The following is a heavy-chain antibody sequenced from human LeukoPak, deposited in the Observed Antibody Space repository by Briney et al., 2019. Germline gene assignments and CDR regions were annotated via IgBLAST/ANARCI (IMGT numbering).Heavy chain of an antibody. D-gene: IGHD3-22*01. CDR2: IIPIFGTA. V-gene: IGHV1-69*05. CDR3: ARDEAGYDSSGYYFDY. J-gene: IGHJ4*02. CDR1: GGTFSSYA. Sequence: ASVKVSCKASGGTFSSYAISWVRQAPGQGLEWMGRIIPIFGTANYAQKFQGRVTITTDESTSTAYMELSSLRSEDTAVHYCARDEAGYDSSGYYFDYWGQGTLVTVSS.